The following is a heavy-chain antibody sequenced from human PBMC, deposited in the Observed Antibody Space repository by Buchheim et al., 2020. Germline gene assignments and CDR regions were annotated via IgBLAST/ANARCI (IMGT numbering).Heavy chain of an antibody. Sequence: QVQLVQSGAEVKKPGSSVKVSCKASGGTFSSYAISWVRQAPGQGLEWMGGIIPIFGTANYAQKFQGRVTITADESTSTAYMELSSLRSEDTAVHYCARMGPILRYFDWLLSVDPYYFDYWGQGTL. J-gene: IGHJ4*02. CDR3: ARMGPILRYFDWLLSVDPYYFDY. V-gene: IGHV1-69*01. CDR1: GGTFSSYA. D-gene: IGHD3-9*01. CDR2: IIPIFGTA.